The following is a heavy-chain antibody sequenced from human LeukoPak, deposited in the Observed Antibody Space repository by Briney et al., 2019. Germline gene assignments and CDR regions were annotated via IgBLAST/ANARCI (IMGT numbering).Heavy chain of an antibody. V-gene: IGHV4-39*01. J-gene: IGHJ4*02. Sequence: SETLSLTCTVSGGSISSSSYYWGWIRQPPEKGLEWIGSIYYTGTTYYKPSPKSRVTISVDTSKNQFSLKLSPVTAADTAVYYCAGGRSSVLGYWGQGTLVTVSS. CDR2: IYYTGTT. CDR1: GGSISSSSYY. D-gene: IGHD3-16*01. CDR3: AGGRSSVLGY.